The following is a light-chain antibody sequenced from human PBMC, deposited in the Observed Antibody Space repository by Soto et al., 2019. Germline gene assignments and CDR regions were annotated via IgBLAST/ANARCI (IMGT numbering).Light chain of an antibody. V-gene: IGKV3-20*01. J-gene: IGKJ4*01. CDR2: GAS. CDR1: QSVSSSY. Sequence: EIVLTQSPGTLSLSPGERATLSCRASQSVSSSYLAWYQQKPGQAPRLLIYGASSRATGIPDRFSGSGSGTDFTFTINRLEPEDCAVYYWQQYGTSLLTFGGGTKVEIK. CDR3: QQYGTSLLT.